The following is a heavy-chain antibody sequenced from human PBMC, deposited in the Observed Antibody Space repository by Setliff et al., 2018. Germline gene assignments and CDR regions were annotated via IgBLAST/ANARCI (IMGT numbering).Heavy chain of an antibody. J-gene: IGHJ4*02. Sequence: ASVKVSCKASGYTFATYGISWVRQAPGQGLEWMGWISPYNSNTNYAQKLQGRVTMTTDTSTSTAYMELRSLRSDDTAVYYCVRAGFDAISNGLDYWGQGTLVTVSS. CDR2: ISPYNSNT. V-gene: IGHV1-18*01. D-gene: IGHD3-3*01. CDR1: GYTFATYG. CDR3: VRAGFDAISNGLDY.